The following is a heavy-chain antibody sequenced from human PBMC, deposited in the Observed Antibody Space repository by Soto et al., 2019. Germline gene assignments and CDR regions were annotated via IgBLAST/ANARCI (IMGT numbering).Heavy chain of an antibody. CDR2: ISGSGGST. CDR1: GFTFSSYA. CDR3: AKDRGDTAMVSNWFDP. Sequence: EVQLLESGGGLVQPGGSLRLSCAASGFTFSSYAMSWVRQAPGKGLEWVSAISGSGGSTYYADSVKGRFTISRDNSKNTVYLQMNSLRAEDTAVYYCAKDRGDTAMVSNWFDPWGQGTLVTVSS. D-gene: IGHD5-18*01. J-gene: IGHJ5*02. V-gene: IGHV3-23*01.